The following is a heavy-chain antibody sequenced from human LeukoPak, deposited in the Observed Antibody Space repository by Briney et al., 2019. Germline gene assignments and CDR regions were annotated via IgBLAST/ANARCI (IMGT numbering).Heavy chain of an antibody. CDR1: GFTFSSYG. V-gene: IGHV3-21*01. D-gene: IGHD1-20*01. CDR3: ARPINWNGPFDY. Sequence: GGSLRLSCAASGFTFSSYGMHWVRQAPGKGLGGGSSISSSSSYIYYADSVKGRFTISRDNAKNSLYLQMNSLRAEDTAVYYCARPINWNGPFDYWGQGTLVTVSS. J-gene: IGHJ4*02. CDR2: ISSSSSYI.